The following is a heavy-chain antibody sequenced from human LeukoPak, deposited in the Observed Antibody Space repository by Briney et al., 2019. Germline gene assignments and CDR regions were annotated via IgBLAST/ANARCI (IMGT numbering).Heavy chain of an antibody. J-gene: IGHJ5*02. Sequence: GASVKVSCKASGYTFTSYYIHWVRQAPGQGLEWMGWINPNSGDTYFAQKFQGRVTMTRDTSISTVYMELSRLRSDDRALYYCARRVVPAAIPWFDPWGHGTLVTVSS. D-gene: IGHD2-2*01. CDR1: GYTFTSYY. V-gene: IGHV1-2*02. CDR2: INPNSGDT. CDR3: ARRVVPAAIPWFDP.